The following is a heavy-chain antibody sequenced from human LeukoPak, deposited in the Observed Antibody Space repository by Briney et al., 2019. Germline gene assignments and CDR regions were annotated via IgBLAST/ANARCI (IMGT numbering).Heavy chain of an antibody. CDR3: ARHSGYALYNWFDP. V-gene: IGHV4-39*01. Sequence: SETLSLTCTVSGGSISSTNYYWAWIRQPPGKGLEWIGSISYSGSTYYNPSLTSRVTSSVDTSKRQFSLRLTSVTAADTAVYYCARHSGYALYNWFDPWGQGTLVTVSS. D-gene: IGHD5-12*01. CDR1: GGSISSTNYY. CDR2: ISYSGST. J-gene: IGHJ5*02.